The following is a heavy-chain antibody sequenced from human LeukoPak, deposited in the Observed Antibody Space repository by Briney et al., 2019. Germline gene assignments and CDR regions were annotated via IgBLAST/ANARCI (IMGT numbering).Heavy chain of an antibody. D-gene: IGHD4-17*01. Sequence: SETLSLTCTVSGGSISSGGYYWSWIRQHPGKGLEWIGYIYYSGSTYYNPSLKSRVTISVDTSKNQFSLKLSSVTAADTAVYYCAGGPTHGALYYYYFDVWGKGTTVTVSS. V-gene: IGHV4-31*03. CDR2: IYYSGST. CDR1: GGSISSGGYY. J-gene: IGHJ6*03. CDR3: AGGPTHGALYYYYFDV.